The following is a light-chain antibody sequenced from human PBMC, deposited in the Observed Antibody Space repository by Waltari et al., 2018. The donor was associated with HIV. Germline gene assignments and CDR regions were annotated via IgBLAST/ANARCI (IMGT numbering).Light chain of an antibody. CDR3: LTYVSDSGTWK. J-gene: IGLJ3*02. CDR1: NLDVCIYNL. CDR2: DVS. Sequence: QSPLTQPASVSGNPGQSVTITATGPNLDVCIYNLGSWYQQHTGKAPKLLIYDVSTRPSGVSSRFSGSKSGYWASLTISGLLAEDESYYFCLTYVSDSGTWKFGGGTYLTV. V-gene: IGLV2-23*02.